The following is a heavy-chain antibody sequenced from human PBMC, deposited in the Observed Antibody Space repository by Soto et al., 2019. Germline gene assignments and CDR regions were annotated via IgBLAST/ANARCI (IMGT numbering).Heavy chain of an antibody. J-gene: IGHJ4*02. CDR1: GFTFSDHA. D-gene: IGHD2-15*01. CDR3: AIALWWYTH. CDR2: ISGGGSGA. Sequence: EVQLLESGGGLVQPGGSLRLSCTASGFTFSDHAMTWVRQAPGKGLEWLSGISGGGSGAYYADSVKGRFTVSRANSNNTLFLQMVGLRVEVTAVYYCAIALWWYTHWGQGTLVTVSS. V-gene: IGHV3-23*01.